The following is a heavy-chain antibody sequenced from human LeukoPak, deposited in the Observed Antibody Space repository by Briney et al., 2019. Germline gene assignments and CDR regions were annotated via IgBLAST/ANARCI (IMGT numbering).Heavy chain of an antibody. J-gene: IGHJ5*02. CDR3: ARDSPQSTGTTPWFDP. CDR1: GGSISSSSYY. V-gene: IGHV4-39*07. Sequence: SETLSLTCTVSGGSISSSSYYWGWIRQPPGKGLEWIGSIYYSGSTYYNPSLKSRVTISVDTSKNQFSLKLSSVTAADTAVYYCARDSPQSTGTTPWFDPWGQGTLVTVSS. D-gene: IGHD1-1*01. CDR2: IYYSGST.